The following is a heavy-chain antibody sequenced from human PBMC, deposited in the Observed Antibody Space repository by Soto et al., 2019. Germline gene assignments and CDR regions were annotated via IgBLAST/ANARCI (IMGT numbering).Heavy chain of an antibody. CDR2: IWYDGSNK. Sequence: QVQLVESGGGVVQPGRSLRLSCAPSGFTFSSYGMHWVRQAPGKGLEWVAVIWYDGSNKYYADSVKGRFTISRDNSKNTLYLQMNSLRAEDTAVYYCARERMNYGMDVWGQGTTVTVSS. V-gene: IGHV3-33*01. CDR3: ARERMNYGMDV. CDR1: GFTFSSYG. J-gene: IGHJ6*02.